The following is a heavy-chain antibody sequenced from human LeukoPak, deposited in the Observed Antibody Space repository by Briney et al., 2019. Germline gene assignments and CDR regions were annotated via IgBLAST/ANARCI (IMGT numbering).Heavy chain of an antibody. V-gene: IGHV3-74*01. CDR1: GFVFSSYW. Sequence: GGSLRLSCAASGFVFSSYWMHWVRQAPGKGLVWVSRINSDGSSTTYADSVQGRFTISRDNAKNTLYLQMNSLRAEDTALYYCARDPYSGSYYKAGYFDYWGQGTLVTVSS. J-gene: IGHJ4*02. D-gene: IGHD1-26*01. CDR2: INSDGSST. CDR3: ARDPYSGSYYKAGYFDY.